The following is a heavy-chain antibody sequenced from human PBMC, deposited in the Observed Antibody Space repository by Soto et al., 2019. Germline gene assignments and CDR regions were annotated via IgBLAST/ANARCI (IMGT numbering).Heavy chain of an antibody. V-gene: IGHV1-18*01. D-gene: IGHD3-3*01. Sequence: ASVKVSCKPSGYPFDTYGINWVRQAPGQRPEWMGWISAYNRQTDYAQNFQGRVTMATDTSTNTSYMELRNLRSDDTAVYYCARDPHEFWNSYLFDPWGPGTLVTVSS. J-gene: IGHJ5*02. CDR2: ISAYNRQT. CDR1: GYPFDTYG. CDR3: ARDPHEFWNSYLFDP.